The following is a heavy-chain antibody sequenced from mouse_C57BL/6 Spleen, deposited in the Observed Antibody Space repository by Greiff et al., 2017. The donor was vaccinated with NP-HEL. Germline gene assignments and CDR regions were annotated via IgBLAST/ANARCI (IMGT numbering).Heavy chain of an antibody. CDR2: IDPSDSET. Sequence: MQQPGAELVRPGSSVKLSCKASGYTFTSYWMHWVKQRPIQGLEWIGNIDPSDSETHYNQKFKDKATLTVDKSSSTAYMQLSSLTSEDSAVYYCARRGLYGSSYDWYFDVWGTGTTVTVSS. V-gene: IGHV1-52*01. D-gene: IGHD1-1*01. J-gene: IGHJ1*03. CDR3: ARRGLYGSSYDWYFDV. CDR1: GYTFTSYW.